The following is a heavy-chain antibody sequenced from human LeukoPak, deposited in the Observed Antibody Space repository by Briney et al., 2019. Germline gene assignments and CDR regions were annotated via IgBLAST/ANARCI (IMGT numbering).Heavy chain of an antibody. Sequence: GRSLRLSCAASGFTFSSYAMHWVRQAPGKVLEWVAVISYDGSNKYYADSVKGRFTISRDNSKNTLYLQMNSLRAEDTAVYYCARAKTVVVVAATRSPLDYWGQGTLVPVSS. D-gene: IGHD2-15*01. J-gene: IGHJ4*02. CDR2: ISYDGSNK. CDR3: ARAKTVVVVAATRSPLDY. V-gene: IGHV3-30-3*01. CDR1: GFTFSSYA.